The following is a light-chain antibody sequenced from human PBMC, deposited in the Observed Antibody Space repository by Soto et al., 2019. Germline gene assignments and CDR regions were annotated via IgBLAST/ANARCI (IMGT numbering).Light chain of an antibody. Sequence: QSVLTQPASVSGSPGQSITLSCTGSSSDVGNSNWLSWYQQHPGKAPKLMIYEVSYRPSGVSNRFSGSKSGNAASLTISGLQAEDEADYYCSSYTTSSTVVFGGGTKLTVL. CDR3: SSYTTSSTVV. V-gene: IGLV2-14*01. CDR2: EVS. CDR1: SSDVGNSNW. J-gene: IGLJ2*01.